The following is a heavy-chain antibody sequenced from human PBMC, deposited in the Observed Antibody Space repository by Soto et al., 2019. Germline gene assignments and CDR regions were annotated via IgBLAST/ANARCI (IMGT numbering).Heavy chain of an antibody. CDR3: ARDPRGEWELLGLYY. Sequence: QVQLVQSGAEVKKPGSSVKVSCKASGGTFSSYAISWVRQAPGQGLEWMGGIIPIFGTANYAQKFQGRVTITADESPRTAYMELSSLRSEDTALYYCARDPRGEWELLGLYYWGQGNLVTVSS. CDR1: GGTFSSYA. J-gene: IGHJ4*02. V-gene: IGHV1-69*01. CDR2: IIPIFGTA. D-gene: IGHD1-26*01.